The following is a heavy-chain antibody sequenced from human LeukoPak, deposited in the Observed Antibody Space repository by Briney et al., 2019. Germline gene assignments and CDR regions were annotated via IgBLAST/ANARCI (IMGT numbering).Heavy chain of an antibody. J-gene: IGHJ5*02. Sequence: GASVKVSCKASGYTFTSYGISWVRQAPGQGLEWMGWISAYNGNTNYVQKLQGRATMTTDTSTSTAYMELRSLRSDDTAVYYCARDLRYYDSSGYRWGQGTLVTVSS. CDR2: ISAYNGNT. D-gene: IGHD3-22*01. V-gene: IGHV1-18*01. CDR1: GYTFTSYG. CDR3: ARDLRYYDSSGYR.